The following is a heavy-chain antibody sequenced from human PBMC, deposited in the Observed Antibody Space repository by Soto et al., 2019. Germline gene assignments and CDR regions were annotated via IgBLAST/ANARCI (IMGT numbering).Heavy chain of an antibody. J-gene: IGHJ3*02. CDR3: ARNTYDYVWGSYRYAFDI. D-gene: IGHD3-16*02. CDR1: GGSISSGGYY. Sequence: ASETLSLTCTVSGGSISSGGYYWSWIRQHPGKGLEWIGYIYYSGSTYYNPSLKSRVTISVDTSKNQFSLKLSSVTAADTAVYYCARNTYDYVWGSYRYAFDIWGQGTMVTVSS. CDR2: IYYSGST. V-gene: IGHV4-31*03.